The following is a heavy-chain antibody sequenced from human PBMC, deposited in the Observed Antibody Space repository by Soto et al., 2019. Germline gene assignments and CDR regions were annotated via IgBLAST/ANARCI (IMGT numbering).Heavy chain of an antibody. CDR1: GDSISSDGFY. Sequence: SETLSLTCTVSGDSISSDGFYWSWIRQHPGKGLEWIAYIYYSGSTYYNPSLKNRVTTSVDRPKNQFSLEVNSVTAADTAVYYCARVGSAIVATDYGGYCSGGSCYNPYYFVYWGQGTLVTVAS. CDR2: IYYSGST. CDR3: ARVGSAIVATDYGGYCSGGSCYNPYYFVY. V-gene: IGHV4-31*03. D-gene: IGHD2-15*01. J-gene: IGHJ4*02.